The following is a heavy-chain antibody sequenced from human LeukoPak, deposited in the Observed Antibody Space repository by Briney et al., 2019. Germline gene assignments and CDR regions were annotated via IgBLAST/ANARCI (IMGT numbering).Heavy chain of an antibody. V-gene: IGHV4-39*07. J-gene: IGHJ4*02. CDR3: VKFKRRPRTYSYDYEF. CDR1: GDSISNNFYY. D-gene: IGHD5-18*01. CDR2: IDYTGTT. Sequence: SQTLSLTCSVFGDSISNNFYYWGWIRQTPGKGLAWIASIDYTGTTYYNPSFKSRVSISMDTSKNQFSLKLTSVTAADTAVFYCVKFKRRPRTYSYDYEFWGQGTLVTVSP.